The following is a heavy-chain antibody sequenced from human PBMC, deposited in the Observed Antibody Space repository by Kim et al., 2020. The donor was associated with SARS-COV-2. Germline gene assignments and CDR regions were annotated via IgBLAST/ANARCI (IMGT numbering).Heavy chain of an antibody. CDR1: GFTLSNHW. Sequence: GGSLRLSCVASGFTLSNHWMNWVRQAPGKGLEWVATIKEDGREKYYVDSVKGRFTISRDNVKSSLYLQMNSLRVEDTAVYYCAGAPGTDSWGQGTLVTVSS. CDR2: IKEDGREK. V-gene: IGHV3-7*04. CDR3: AGAPGTDS. J-gene: IGHJ5*01. D-gene: IGHD6-13*01.